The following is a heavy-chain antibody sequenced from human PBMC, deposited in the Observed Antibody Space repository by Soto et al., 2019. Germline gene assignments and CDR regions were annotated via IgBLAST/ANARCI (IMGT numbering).Heavy chain of an antibody. CDR1: GFTFSSYA. Sequence: GVSLRLSWSASGFTFSSYAMSWVRQAPGKGLEWVSAISGSGGSTYYADSVKGRFTISRDNSKNTLYLQMNSLRAEDTAVYYCAKGPDYYDSSPSLYWGQGTLVTVSS. V-gene: IGHV3-23*01. J-gene: IGHJ4*02. CDR2: ISGSGGST. D-gene: IGHD3-22*01. CDR3: AKGPDYYDSSPSLY.